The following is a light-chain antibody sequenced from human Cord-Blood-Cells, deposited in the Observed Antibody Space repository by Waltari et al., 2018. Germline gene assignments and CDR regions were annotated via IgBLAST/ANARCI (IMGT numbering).Light chain of an antibody. CDR3: SSYAGSNNFV. V-gene: IGLV2-8*01. Sequence: QSALTQPPSASGSPGQSVTISCTGTSSDVGGYNYVSWYQQHPGKAPKLMIYEVSKRPSGVPDRFSGSNAGNTASLTVSGLQAEDEADYYCSSYAGSNNFVCGTGTKVTVL. CDR2: EVS. CDR1: SSDVGGYNY. J-gene: IGLJ1*01.